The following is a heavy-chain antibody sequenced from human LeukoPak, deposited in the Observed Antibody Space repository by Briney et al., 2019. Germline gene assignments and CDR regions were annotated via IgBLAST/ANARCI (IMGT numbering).Heavy chain of an antibody. J-gene: IGHJ4*02. CDR3: AKQTGEYGSGSYYRGFDY. V-gene: IGHV3-23*01. D-gene: IGHD3-10*01. CDR1: GFTFSSYA. Sequence: GGSLRLSCAASGFTFSSYAMSWVRQAPGKGLEWVSAISGSGGSTYYADSVKGRFTISRDNSKNTLYLQMNSLRAEDTAVYYCAKQTGEYGSGSYYRGFDYWGQGTLVTVSS. CDR2: ISGSGGST.